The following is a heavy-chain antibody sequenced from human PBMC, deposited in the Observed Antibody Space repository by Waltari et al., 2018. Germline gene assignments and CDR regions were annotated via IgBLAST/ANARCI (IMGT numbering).Heavy chain of an antibody. V-gene: IGHV3-33*01. CDR2: IWDDGSKK. J-gene: IGHJ4*02. CDR3: ARDLAVDYFDY. CDR1: GFSFSSYG. Sequence: QVRLVESGGGGVQPGRALKLSCAASGFSFSSYGMRWVRQAPGKGGGLVEIIWDDGSKKNSADSVKGRFTVSKDNSKNTLYLQVNSLSAEDTALYYCARDLAVDYFDYWGQGTLVIVAS.